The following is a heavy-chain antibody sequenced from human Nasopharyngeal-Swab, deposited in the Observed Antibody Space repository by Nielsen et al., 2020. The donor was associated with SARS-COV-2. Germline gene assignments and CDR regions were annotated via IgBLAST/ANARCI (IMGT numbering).Heavy chain of an antibody. CDR1: GFTFSSYA. D-gene: IGHD1-1*01. V-gene: IGHV3-23*01. CDR3: ANTGTTRYYYYGMDV. J-gene: IGHJ6*02. Sequence: GGSLRLSCAASGFTFSSYAMSWVRQAPGKGLEWVSAISGSGGSTYYADSVKGRFTISRDNSKNTLYLQMNSLRVEDTAVYYCANTGTTRYYYYGMDVWGQGTTVTVSS. CDR2: ISGSGGST.